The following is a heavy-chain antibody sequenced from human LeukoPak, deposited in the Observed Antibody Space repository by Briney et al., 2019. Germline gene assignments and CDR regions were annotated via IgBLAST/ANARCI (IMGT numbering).Heavy chain of an antibody. CDR2: IYYSGST. D-gene: IGHD6-19*01. V-gene: IGHV4-59*08. Sequence: PSETLSLTCTVSGGSISSYFWSWIRQPPGKGLEWIGYIYYSGSTNDNPSLKSRVTMSVDTSKNQFSLKLSSVTAADTAVYYCARIDRAVAGTIDYWGQGTLVTVSS. J-gene: IGHJ4*02. CDR1: GGSISSYF. CDR3: ARIDRAVAGTIDY.